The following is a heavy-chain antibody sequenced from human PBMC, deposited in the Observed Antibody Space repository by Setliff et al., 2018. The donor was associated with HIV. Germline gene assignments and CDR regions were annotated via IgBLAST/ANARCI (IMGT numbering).Heavy chain of an antibody. CDR2: INAGNGNT. Sequence: SVKVSCKASGGTFSSYAITWVRQAPGQRLEWMGWINAGNGNTKYSQKFQGRVTITADESTSTVYMELSSLRSEDTAVYYCARDYCSSTRCYDLHNWFDPWGQGTLVTVSS. CDR3: ARDYCSSTRCYDLHNWFDP. CDR1: GGTFSSYA. D-gene: IGHD2-2*01. V-gene: IGHV1-69*13. J-gene: IGHJ5*02.